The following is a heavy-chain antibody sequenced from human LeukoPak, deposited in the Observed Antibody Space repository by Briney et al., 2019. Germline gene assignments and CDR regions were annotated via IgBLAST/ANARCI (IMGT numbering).Heavy chain of an antibody. CDR3: ARHSSGSYYTY. CDR1: GFTFSSSW. J-gene: IGHJ4*02. V-gene: IGHV3-7*01. CDR2: IKQDGSDK. Sequence: GGPLRLSCAASGFTFSSSWMSWVRQAPGKGLEWVAHIKQDGSDKYYVDSVKGRFTISRDNAKNSLYLQLNSLRVEDTAMYYCARHSSGSYYTYWGQGTLVTVS. D-gene: IGHD3-10*01.